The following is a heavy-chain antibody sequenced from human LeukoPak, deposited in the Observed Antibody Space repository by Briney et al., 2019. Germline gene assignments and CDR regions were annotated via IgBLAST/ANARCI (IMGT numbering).Heavy chain of an antibody. Sequence: SETLSLTCAVSGYSISSGYYWGWIRQPPGKGLEWIGSIYHSGSTYYNPSPKSRVTISVDTSKNQFSLKLSSVTAADTAVYYCARGRGYSSGWYGYWGQGTLVTVSS. V-gene: IGHV4-38-2*01. CDR2: IYHSGST. CDR3: ARGRGYSSGWYGY. J-gene: IGHJ4*02. D-gene: IGHD6-19*01. CDR1: GYSISSGYY.